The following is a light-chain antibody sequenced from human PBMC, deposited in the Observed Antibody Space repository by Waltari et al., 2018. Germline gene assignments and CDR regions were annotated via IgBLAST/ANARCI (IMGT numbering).Light chain of an antibody. CDR1: TSDVGNYKI. CDR3: SSYAGSSKGV. Sequence: QSALTPTASVSGSPGQSLTIPCTGTTSDVGNYKIVAWYQQHPGKAPKLMIYAVSKRPSGVSDRFSGSKSGDMASLTISGLQPEDEAEYFCSSYAGSSKGVFGGGTKVTVL. J-gene: IGLJ2*01. CDR2: AVS. V-gene: IGLV2-23*02.